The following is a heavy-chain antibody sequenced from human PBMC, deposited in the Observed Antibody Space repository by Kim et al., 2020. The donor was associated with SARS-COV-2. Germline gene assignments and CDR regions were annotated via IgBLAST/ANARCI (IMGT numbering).Heavy chain of an antibody. Sequence: GGSLRLSCVTSGFTFSDYEMSWFRQSPGKGLEWISFINRHGETYYSGSVKGRFTISRDNAKNSVFLQMNSLRVEDTGVYYCTWWWIEGWGQGTRVTVSS. D-gene: IGHD2-8*02. CDR1: GFTFSDYE. V-gene: IGHV3-48*03. J-gene: IGHJ4*02. CDR2: INRHGET. CDR3: TWWWIEG.